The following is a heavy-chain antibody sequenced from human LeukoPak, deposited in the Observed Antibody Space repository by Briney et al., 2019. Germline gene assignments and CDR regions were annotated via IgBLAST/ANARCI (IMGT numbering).Heavy chain of an antibody. CDR2: INPSGGST. CDR3: ARDLAQNYYGSGSYYKWNAFDI. CDR1: GYTFTSYY. Sequence: ASVTVSFTASGYTFTSYYMHWVRQAPGQGLEWMGIINPSGGSTSYAQKFQGRVTITRDTSTSTVYMELSSLRSEDTAVYYCARDLAQNYYGSGSYYKWNAFDIWGQGTMVTVSS. V-gene: IGHV1-46*01. D-gene: IGHD3-10*01. J-gene: IGHJ3*02.